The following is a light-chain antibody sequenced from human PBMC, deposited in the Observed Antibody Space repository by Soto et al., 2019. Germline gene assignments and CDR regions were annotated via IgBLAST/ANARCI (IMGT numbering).Light chain of an antibody. V-gene: IGKV3-20*01. CDR3: QHYENSPIT. Sequence: IVLTHSPGTLSLSPGARATLSCRANESLSSGFLAWYQQRRGQAPRLLIYGASTRATGIPDRFSGGGSETDFILTISRVEPEDFAMYYCQHYENSPITFGPGTRLEI. CDR1: ESLSSGF. CDR2: GAS. J-gene: IGKJ5*01.